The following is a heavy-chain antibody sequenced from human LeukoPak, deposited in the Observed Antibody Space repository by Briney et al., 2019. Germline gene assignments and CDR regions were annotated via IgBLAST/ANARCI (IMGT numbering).Heavy chain of an antibody. Sequence: GGSLRLSCAASGFTVSSNYMSWVRQAPGKGLEWVSVIYSGGSTYCADSVKGRFTISRDNSKNTLYLQMNSLRAEDTAVYYCARDNGYSYGDLDYWGQGTLVTVSS. CDR1: GFTVSSNY. V-gene: IGHV3-66*01. CDR3: ARDNGYSYGDLDY. D-gene: IGHD5-18*01. CDR2: IYSGGST. J-gene: IGHJ4*02.